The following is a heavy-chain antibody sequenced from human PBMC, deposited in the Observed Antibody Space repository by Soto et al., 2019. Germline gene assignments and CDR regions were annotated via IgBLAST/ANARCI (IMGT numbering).Heavy chain of an antibody. D-gene: IGHD4-4*01. V-gene: IGHV4-31*03. CDR1: GGSISSGGYY. CDR2: IYYSGST. CDR3: ARGSWDYSNYVGGMDV. Sequence: QVQLQESGPGLVKPSQTLSLTCTVSGGSISSGGYYWSWIRQHPGKGLEWIGYIYYSGSTYYNPSLKSRVTISVDTSKNQFSLKLSSVTAADTAVYYCARGSWDYSNYVGGMDVWGQGTTVTVSS. J-gene: IGHJ6*02.